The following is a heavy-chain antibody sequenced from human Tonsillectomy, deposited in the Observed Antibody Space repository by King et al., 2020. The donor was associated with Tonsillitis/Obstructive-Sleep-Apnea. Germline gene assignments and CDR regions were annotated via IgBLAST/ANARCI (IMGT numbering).Heavy chain of an antibody. Sequence: VQLQESGPGLVKPSETLSLTCTVAGASINSYYWSWIRQPPGKGLEWIGYIYYSGSTNYKPSLKSRITISVDTSTNQFSLRLTTVTAADTAVYYCARHDKRGGSYDIWGQGTMVTVSS. J-gene: IGHJ3*02. V-gene: IGHV4-59*08. CDR3: ARHDKRGGSYDI. CDR1: GASINSYY. CDR2: IYYSGST. D-gene: IGHD3-16*01.